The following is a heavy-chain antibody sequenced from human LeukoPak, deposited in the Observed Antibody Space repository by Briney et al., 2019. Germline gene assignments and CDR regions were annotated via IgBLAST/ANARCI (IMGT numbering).Heavy chain of an antibody. D-gene: IGHD3-10*01. CDR1: GFTFSSYG. Sequence: PGRSLRLSCAASGFTFSSYGMSWVRQAPGKGLEWASAISPSGDSTYYADSVKGRLTISRDNSKNTVYLQMNSLRVEDTAIYYCAKESEHYGSPPNYWGQGTLITVSS. CDR2: ISPSGDST. CDR3: AKESEHYGSPPNY. J-gene: IGHJ4*02. V-gene: IGHV3-23*01.